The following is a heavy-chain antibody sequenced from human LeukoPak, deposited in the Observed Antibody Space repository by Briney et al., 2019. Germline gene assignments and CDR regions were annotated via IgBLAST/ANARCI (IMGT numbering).Heavy chain of an antibody. Sequence: GGSLRLSCAASGFVFNNYWMNWVRQAPGKGLEWVASIKEDGREKLYVESLEGRLTIARDNAKESLHLQMRNLRVEDTAVYYCTRALGHSVLAFDVWGQGTVAIVS. CDR1: GFVFNNYW. CDR3: TRALGHSVLAFDV. J-gene: IGHJ3*01. CDR2: IKEDGREK. V-gene: IGHV3-7*03. D-gene: IGHD3-16*01.